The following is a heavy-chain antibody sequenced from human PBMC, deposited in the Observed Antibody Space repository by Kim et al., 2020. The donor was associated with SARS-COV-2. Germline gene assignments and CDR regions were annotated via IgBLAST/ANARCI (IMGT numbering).Heavy chain of an antibody. CDR3: ARDPDGSGAAS. CDR2: I. V-gene: IGHV3-21*01. Sequence: IYYADSVKGRFTISRDNAKNSLYLQMNSLRAEDTAVYYCARDPDGSGAASWGQGTLVTVSS. J-gene: IGHJ4*02. D-gene: IGHD3-3*01.